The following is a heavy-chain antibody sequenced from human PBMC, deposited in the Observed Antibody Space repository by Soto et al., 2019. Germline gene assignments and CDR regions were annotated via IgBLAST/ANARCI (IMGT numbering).Heavy chain of an antibody. CDR1: GFTFSSYA. V-gene: IGHV3-64*01. CDR3: ARNLYSSYGMDV. J-gene: IGHJ6*02. CDR2: ISSNGGST. D-gene: IGHD6-19*01. Sequence: EVQLVESGGGLVQPGGSLRLSCAASGFTFSSYAMHWVRQAPGKGLEYVSAISSNGGSTYYANSVKGRFTISRDNSKSTLYLQMGSLRAEDMAVYYCARNLYSSYGMDVWGQGTTVTVSS.